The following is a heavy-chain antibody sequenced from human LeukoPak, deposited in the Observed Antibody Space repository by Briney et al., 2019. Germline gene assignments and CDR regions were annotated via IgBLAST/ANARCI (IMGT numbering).Heavy chain of an antibody. CDR1: GFTFSGSA. CDR2: IWYDGNNK. CDR3: ARAFTSTGYYYVEY. Sequence: PGGSLRLSCAASGFTFSGSAMHWVRQAPGKGLEWVAVIWYDGNNKYYADSVKGRFTISRDNSKNTLYLQMNSLRAEDTAVYYCARAFTSTGYYYVEYWGQGTLVTVSS. D-gene: IGHD3-22*01. V-gene: IGHV3-33*08. J-gene: IGHJ4*02.